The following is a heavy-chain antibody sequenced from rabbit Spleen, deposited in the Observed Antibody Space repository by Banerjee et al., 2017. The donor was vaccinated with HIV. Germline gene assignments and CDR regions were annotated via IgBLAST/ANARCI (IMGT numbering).Heavy chain of an antibody. J-gene: IGHJ2*01. CDR3: ARNYVNAFDP. CDR1: GFSFSSNW. V-gene: IGHV1S45*01. Sequence: LEESGGGLVKPGGTLTLTCSVSGFSFSSNWIYWVRQAPGKGLEWIACIDTNDGDTDYANWPKGRFTISKTSSTTVTLQMTSLTAADTATYFCARNYVNAFDPWGPGTLVTVS. D-gene: IGHD1-1*01. CDR2: IDTNDGDT.